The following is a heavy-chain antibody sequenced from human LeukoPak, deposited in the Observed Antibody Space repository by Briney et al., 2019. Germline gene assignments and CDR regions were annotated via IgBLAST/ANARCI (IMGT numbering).Heavy chain of an antibody. CDR3: ARVFADSSGYYYDY. J-gene: IGHJ4*02. CDR1: GYPISSGYY. Sequence: SETLSLTCTVSGYPISSGYYWGWIRQPPGKGLEWIGGIYHRGSTYNPSLKSRVTISVDTSKNQFSLKLNSVTAADTAVYYCARVFADSSGYYYDYWGQGTLVTVSS. CDR2: IYHRGST. D-gene: IGHD3-22*01. V-gene: IGHV4-38-2*02.